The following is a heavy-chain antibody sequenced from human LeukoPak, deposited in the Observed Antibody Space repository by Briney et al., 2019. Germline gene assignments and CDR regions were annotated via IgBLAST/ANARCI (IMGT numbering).Heavy chain of an antibody. Sequence: GGSLRLSCAAAGFTFSSFWMSWVRQAPGKGLEWVSSVSGTGGTTYHADSVKGRLTISRDNSNNTLYLQMNSLRAEDTAVYYCVKDVLSVAVGSTHDYWGPGTLVTVSS. CDR3: VKDVLSVAVGSTHDY. CDR2: VSGTGGTT. J-gene: IGHJ4*02. D-gene: IGHD2-21*01. CDR1: GFTFSSFW. V-gene: IGHV3-23*01.